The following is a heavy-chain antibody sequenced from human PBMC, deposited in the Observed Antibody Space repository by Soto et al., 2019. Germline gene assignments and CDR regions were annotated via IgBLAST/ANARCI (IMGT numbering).Heavy chain of an antibody. CDR3: ARNNYLINCFDP. D-gene: IGHD1-1*01. Sequence: QITLKESGPPLVKPTQTLTLTCTSSGFSLSSSGVGMGWIRQPPGKALEWLALIYWDDDKRYRASLKSRLTITKDTSKNQVVLTMTNMDPVDTGTYYCARNNYLINCFDPWGQGTLVTVSS. CDR2: IYWDDDK. V-gene: IGHV2-5*02. CDR1: GFSLSSSGVG. J-gene: IGHJ5*02.